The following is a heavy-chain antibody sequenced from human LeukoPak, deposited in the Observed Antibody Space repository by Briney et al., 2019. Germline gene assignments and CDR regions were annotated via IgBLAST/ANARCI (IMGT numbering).Heavy chain of an antibody. CDR1: GLTFSTYA. CDR3: ARGENWFDP. Sequence: GRSLRLSCAASGLTFSTYAMHWVRQAPGKGLEWVAMMSYDGNNKYYADSVKGRFTLSRDSSKNTLFLQMNSLTTEYTAVYYCARGENWFDPWGQGTLVTVSS. V-gene: IGHV3-30*04. CDR2: MSYDGNNK. J-gene: IGHJ5*02.